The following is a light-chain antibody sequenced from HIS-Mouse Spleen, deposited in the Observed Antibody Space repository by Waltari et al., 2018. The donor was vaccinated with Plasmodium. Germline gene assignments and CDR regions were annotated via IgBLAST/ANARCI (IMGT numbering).Light chain of an antibody. CDR1: QSVSSN. CDR2: GAS. Sequence: EIVMTQSPATLSVSPGERATLSCRASQSVSSNLALYQQKPCQAPRLLIYGASTRATGIPAMFSGSGSGTEFTLTISSLQSEDFAVYYCQQYNNWSFTFGPGTKVDIK. CDR3: QQYNNWSFT. V-gene: IGKV3-15*01. J-gene: IGKJ3*01.